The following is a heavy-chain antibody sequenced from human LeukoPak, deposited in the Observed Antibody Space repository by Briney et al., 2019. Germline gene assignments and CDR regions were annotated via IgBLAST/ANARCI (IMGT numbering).Heavy chain of an antibody. CDR2: ISSSSSYI. D-gene: IGHD5-18*01. V-gene: IGHV3-21*01. Sequence: GGSLRLSCTASGFTFSSYAMTWVRQAPGKGLEWVSSISSSSSYIYYADSVKGRFTISRDNAKNSLYLQMNSLRAEDTAVYYCARGENNYGYYYFDYWGQGTLVTVSS. J-gene: IGHJ4*02. CDR3: ARGENNYGYYYFDY. CDR1: GFTFSSYA.